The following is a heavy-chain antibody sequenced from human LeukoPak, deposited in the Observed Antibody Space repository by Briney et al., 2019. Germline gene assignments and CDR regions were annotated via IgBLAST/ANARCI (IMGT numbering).Heavy chain of an antibody. CDR2: IYTSGST. J-gene: IGHJ5*02. D-gene: IGHD4-17*01. V-gene: IGHV4-61*02. CDR1: GGSISSSSYY. Sequence: SETLSLTYTVSGGSISSSSYYWSWIRQPAGKGLEWIGRIYTSGSTSYNPSLKTRVTMSVDTSKNQFSLKLSSVTAADTAVYYCARGPLTMTRGFDPWGQETLVTVFS. CDR3: ARGPLTMTRGFDP.